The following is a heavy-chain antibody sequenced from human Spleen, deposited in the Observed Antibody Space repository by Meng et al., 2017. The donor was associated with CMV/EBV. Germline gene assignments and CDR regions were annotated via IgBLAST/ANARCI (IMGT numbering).Heavy chain of an antibody. CDR1: GGSISSSSYY. V-gene: IGHV4-39*01. CDR3: ARGPQVSWLRSRLAAFDI. CDR2: IYYSGST. Sequence: SETLSLTCTVSGGSISSSSYYWGWIRQPPGKGLEWIGSIYYSGSTYYNPSLKSRVTISVDTSKNQFSLKLSSVTAADTAVYYCARGPQVSWLRSRLAAFDIWGRGTMVTVSS. J-gene: IGHJ3*02. D-gene: IGHD5-12*01.